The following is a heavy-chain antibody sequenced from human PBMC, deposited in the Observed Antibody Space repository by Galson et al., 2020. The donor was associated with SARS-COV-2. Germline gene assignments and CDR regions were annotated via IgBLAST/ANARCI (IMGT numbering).Heavy chain of an antibody. V-gene: IGHV4-39*01. CDR1: GGSISSSRYY. Sequence: SQTLSLTCTVSGGSISSSRYYWGWIRQPLGKGLEWIGSIYYSGSTYYNPSLKSRVTISVDTSKNQFSLKLSSVTAADTAVYYCARLPYYYDSSYAFDIWGQGTMVTVSS. J-gene: IGHJ3*02. CDR3: ARLPYYYDSSYAFDI. D-gene: IGHD3-22*01. CDR2: IYYSGST.